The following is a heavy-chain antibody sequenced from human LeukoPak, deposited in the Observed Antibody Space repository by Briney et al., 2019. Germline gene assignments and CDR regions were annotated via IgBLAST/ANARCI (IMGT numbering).Heavy chain of an antibody. CDR1: GGSISSYY. CDR3: ARPVRDGHNFYFDY. V-gene: IGHV4-59*08. D-gene: IGHD3-16*02. J-gene: IGHJ4*02. CDR2: IYYSGTT. Sequence: PSETLSLTCTVSGGSISSYYWSWIRQPPGKGLEWIGYIYYSGTTNYNPSLKSRVTISVDTSKNQFSLKLSSVTAADTAVYYCARPVRDGHNFYFDYWGQGTLVTVSS.